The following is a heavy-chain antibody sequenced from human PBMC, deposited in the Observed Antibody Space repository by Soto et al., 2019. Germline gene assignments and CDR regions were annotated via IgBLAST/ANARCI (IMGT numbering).Heavy chain of an antibody. J-gene: IGHJ4*02. CDR3: ARGMVRGVSAFDY. Sequence: EVQLVESGGGLIQPGGSLRLSCAASGFTVSSKYMSWVRQAPGKGLEWVSVIYSGGSTYYADSVKGRFTISRDNSKNTLDLQMNSLRAEDTAVYYCARGMVRGVSAFDYWGQGTLVTVSS. D-gene: IGHD3-10*01. V-gene: IGHV3-53*01. CDR2: IYSGGST. CDR1: GFTVSSKY.